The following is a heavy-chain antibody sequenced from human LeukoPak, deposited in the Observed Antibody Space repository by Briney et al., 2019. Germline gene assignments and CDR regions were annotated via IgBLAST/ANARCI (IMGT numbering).Heavy chain of an antibody. Sequence: SETLSLTCAVSGGSISSGGYSWSWLRQPPGKGLEWIGYIYHSGSTYYNPSLKSRVTISVDRSKNQFSLKLSSVTAADTAVYYCARVLDGYRYQYNWFDPWGQGTLVTVSS. CDR2: IYHSGST. CDR1: GGSISSGGYS. CDR3: ARVLDGYRYQYNWFDP. J-gene: IGHJ5*02. D-gene: IGHD5-24*01. V-gene: IGHV4-30-2*01.